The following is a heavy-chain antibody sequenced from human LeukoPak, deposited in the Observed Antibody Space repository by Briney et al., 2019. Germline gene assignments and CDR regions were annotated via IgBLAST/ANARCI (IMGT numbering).Heavy chain of an antibody. CDR2: ISYDGTNK. J-gene: IGHJ4*02. Sequence: GGSLRLSCAASGFTFSSYWMSWVRQAPGKGLEWMAVISYDGTNKYYADSVKGRFTISRDNSKNTLYLQMNSLRAEDTAVYYCARGLKEGSSSSWYWGQGTLVTVSS. CDR3: ARGLKEGSSSSWY. D-gene: IGHD6-6*01. V-gene: IGHV3-30-3*01. CDR1: GFTFSSYW.